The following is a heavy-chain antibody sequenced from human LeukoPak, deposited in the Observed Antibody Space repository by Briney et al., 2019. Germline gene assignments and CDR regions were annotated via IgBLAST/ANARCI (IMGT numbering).Heavy chain of an antibody. CDR3: AKEEQWLFDY. Sequence: GRSLRLSCAASGFTFSSYAMHWVRQAPGKGLEWVAVISYDGSNKYYADSVKGRFTISRDNSKNTLYLQMNSLRAEDTAVYYCAKEEQWLFDYWGQGTLATVSS. V-gene: IGHV3-30*04. D-gene: IGHD6-19*01. CDR2: ISYDGSNK. J-gene: IGHJ4*02. CDR1: GFTFSSYA.